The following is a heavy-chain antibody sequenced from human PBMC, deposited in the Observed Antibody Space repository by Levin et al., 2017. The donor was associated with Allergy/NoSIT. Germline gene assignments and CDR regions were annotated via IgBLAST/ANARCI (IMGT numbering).Heavy chain of an antibody. CDR1: GFTFDDYA. J-gene: IGHJ4*02. CDR2: ITWNSGGI. CDR3: AKSAHGSVISYFDY. V-gene: IGHV3-9*01. D-gene: IGHD3-10*01. Sequence: GGSLRLSCAASGFTFDDYAMHWVRQAPGKGLEWVSGITWNSGGIVYADSVKGRFTVSRDNAKNSLYLQMSSLRAEDTALYYCAKSAHGSVISYFDYWGQGTLVTVSS.